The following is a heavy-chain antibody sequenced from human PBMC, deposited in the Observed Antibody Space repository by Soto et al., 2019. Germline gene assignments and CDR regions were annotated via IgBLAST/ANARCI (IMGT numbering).Heavy chain of an antibody. CDR3: AAWAEGATEVH. Sequence: GGSLRLSCETSGFSFSVYGMHWVRQAPGKGLEWVAVIWYDASKQFYAASVEGRFTISRDNSKAVLYLQMNSLRAEDTAVYYCAAWAEGATEVHWGQGTLVTVSS. CDR1: GFSFSVYG. J-gene: IGHJ4*02. V-gene: IGHV3-33*01. D-gene: IGHD2-15*01. CDR2: IWYDASKQ.